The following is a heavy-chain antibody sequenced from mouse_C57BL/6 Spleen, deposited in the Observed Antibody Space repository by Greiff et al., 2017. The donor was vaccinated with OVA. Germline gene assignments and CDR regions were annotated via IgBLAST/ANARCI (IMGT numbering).Heavy chain of an antibody. CDR1: GFTFTDYY. CDR3: ARSLGRWYFDV. J-gene: IGHJ1*03. Sequence: EVMLVESGGGLVQPGGSLSLSCAASGFTFTDYYMSWVSQPPGKALEWLGFIRNKANGYTTEYSASVKGRFTISRDNSQSILYLQMNALRAEDSATYYCARSLGRWYFDVWGTGTTVTVSS. V-gene: IGHV7-3*01. D-gene: IGHD4-1*01. CDR2: IRNKANGYTT.